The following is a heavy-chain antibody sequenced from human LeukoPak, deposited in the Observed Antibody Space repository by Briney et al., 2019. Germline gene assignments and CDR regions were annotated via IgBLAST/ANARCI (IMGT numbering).Heavy chain of an antibody. CDR3: TRDLDIVATIINV. CDR1: GHIFTAYF. Sequence: GASVKVSCKASGHIFTAYFLHWVRQAPGQGPEWMGWINPVNGVSEYAQKFQGRVNMTRDTSTSTVYMELNRLTSNDTAIYFCTRDLDIVATIINVWGQGTLVTVSS. J-gene: IGHJ4*02. V-gene: IGHV1-2*02. CDR2: INPVNGVS. D-gene: IGHD2-21*01.